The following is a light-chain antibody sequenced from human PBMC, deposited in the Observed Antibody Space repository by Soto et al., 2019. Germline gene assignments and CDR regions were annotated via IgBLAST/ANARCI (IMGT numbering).Light chain of an antibody. CDR3: AAWDDSLRGRV. J-gene: IGLJ2*01. V-gene: IGLV1-44*01. CDR1: SSNIGSNP. Sequence: QSVLTQPPSASGTPGQRVIISCSGSSSNIGSNPVSWYQQLPGTAPKSLIYSDNQRPSGVPDRISGSRSGTSASLAISGLQSEDEAEYYCAAWDDSLRGRVFGGGTQLTVL. CDR2: SDN.